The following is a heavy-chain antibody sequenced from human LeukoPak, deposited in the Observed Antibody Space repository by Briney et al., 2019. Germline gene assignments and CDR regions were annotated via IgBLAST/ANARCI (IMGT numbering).Heavy chain of an antibody. Sequence: KSGGSLRLSCTASGFIFGDYSMTWFRQAPGKGLEWVGFIRSKADGGTTEYAASVKGRFTISRDDSNSIAYLQMNSLKTEDTAVYYCTREDVRGPNDYYYYGMDVWGQGTTVTVSS. V-gene: IGHV3-49*05. J-gene: IGHJ6*02. CDR3: TREDVRGPNDYYYYGMDV. CDR2: IRSKADGGTT. D-gene: IGHD3-10*02. CDR1: GFIFGDYS.